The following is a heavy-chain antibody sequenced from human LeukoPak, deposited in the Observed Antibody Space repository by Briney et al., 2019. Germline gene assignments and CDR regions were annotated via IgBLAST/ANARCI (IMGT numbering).Heavy chain of an antibody. D-gene: IGHD3-10*01. J-gene: IGHJ4*02. CDR2: ISWNSGSI. CDR1: GFTFDDYA. V-gene: IGHV3-9*01. CDR3: ARARGAGPGAHFDY. Sequence: PGGSLRLSCAASGFTFDDYAMHWVRQAPGKGLEWVSGISWNSGSIGYADSVKGRFTISRDNAKNSLFLQMNSLRAEDTAVYYCARARGAGPGAHFDYWGQGTPVIVSS.